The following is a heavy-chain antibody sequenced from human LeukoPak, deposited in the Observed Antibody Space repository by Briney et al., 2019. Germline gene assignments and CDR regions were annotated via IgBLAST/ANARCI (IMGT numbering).Heavy chain of an antibody. CDR3: ARGVTGDWFDP. J-gene: IGHJ5*02. V-gene: IGHV4-34*01. CDR1: GGSFSGYY. D-gene: IGHD4-11*01. CDR2: INHSGST. Sequence: SETLSLTCAVYGGSFSGYYWSWIRQSPGKGLEWIGEINHSGSTNYNPSLKSRVTISVDRSKNQFSLKLSSVTAADTAVYYCARGVTGDWFDPWGQGTLVTVSS.